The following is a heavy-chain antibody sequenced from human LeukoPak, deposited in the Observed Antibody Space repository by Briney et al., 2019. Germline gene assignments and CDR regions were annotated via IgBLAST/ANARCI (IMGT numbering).Heavy chain of an antibody. CDR3: ARDPSRTTVAGTSLDY. J-gene: IGHJ4*02. CDR2: IWYDGSNK. Sequence: GESLKISCAASGFIFSNYGMHWVRQAPGKGLEWVAVIWYDGSNKYYADSVKGRFTISRDNSKNTLYLQMNSLRAEDTAVYYCARDPSRTTVAGTSLDYWGQGTLVTVSS. V-gene: IGHV3-33*01. D-gene: IGHD6-19*01. CDR1: GFIFSNYG.